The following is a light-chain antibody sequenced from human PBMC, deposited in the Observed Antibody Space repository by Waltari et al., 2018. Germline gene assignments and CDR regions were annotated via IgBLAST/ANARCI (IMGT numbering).Light chain of an antibody. CDR1: QSVSSN. CDR3: QQSFTTLWT. Sequence: EIVMTQSPATLSVSPGERATLSCRASQSVSSNLAWYQQKPGQAPRLLIYGASTRATGIPARFSGSGSGTDFTLTISTLQPEDFATYYCQQSFTTLWTFGQGTEVEIK. J-gene: IGKJ1*01. CDR2: GAS. V-gene: IGKV3-15*01.